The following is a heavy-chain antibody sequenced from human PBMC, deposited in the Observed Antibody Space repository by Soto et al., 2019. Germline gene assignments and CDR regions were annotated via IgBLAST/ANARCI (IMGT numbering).Heavy chain of an antibody. CDR2: INTGNGYT. V-gene: IGHV1-3*04. D-gene: IGHD6-13*01. CDR3: VRVGAAAGPHYFDS. J-gene: IGHJ4*02. CDR1: GYTFTNYD. Sequence: ASVKVSCKASGYTFTNYDMHWVRQAPGQRPEWMAWINTGNGYTKNSHKFEGRVTITGDTSASTVYMELSSLRSEDTAVYYCVRVGAAAGPHYFDSWGQGTLVTVYS.